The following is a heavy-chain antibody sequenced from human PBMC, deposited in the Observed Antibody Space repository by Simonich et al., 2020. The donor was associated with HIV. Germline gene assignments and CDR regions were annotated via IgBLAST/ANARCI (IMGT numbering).Heavy chain of an antibody. V-gene: IGHV4-34*02. CDR1: GGSFSDYF. Sequence: QVQLQQWGAGLLKPSETLSLTCALYGGSFSDYFWTWIRQSPGKGVEWIGEINYTGSPNYNPSLKSRVTISLDTSKKQFPLKLSSVTAADTAVYYCARGGVGNWAFDFWGQGTLVTVSS. D-gene: IGHD7-27*01. J-gene: IGHJ4*02. CDR3: ARGGVGNWAFDF. CDR2: INYTGSP.